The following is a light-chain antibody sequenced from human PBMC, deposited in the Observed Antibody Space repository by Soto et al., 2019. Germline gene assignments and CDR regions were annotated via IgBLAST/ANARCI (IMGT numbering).Light chain of an antibody. CDR1: SSDVGAYNL. CDR3: CSYAGSRTFV. V-gene: IGLV2-23*01. J-gene: IGLJ3*02. Sequence: QSALTQPTSVSGSPGQSITVSCTGTSSDVGAYNLVSWYQQYPGKAPRLIIYEGTKRPSGISHRFSGSKSDNTASLTISVLRAEDEAHYHCCSYAGSRTFVFGGGTKVTVL. CDR2: EGT.